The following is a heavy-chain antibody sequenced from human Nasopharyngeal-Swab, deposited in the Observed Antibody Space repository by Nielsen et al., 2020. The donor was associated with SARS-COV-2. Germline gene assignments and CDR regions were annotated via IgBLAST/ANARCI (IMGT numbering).Heavy chain of an antibody. Sequence: GGSLRLSCAASGFTFSGYSMSWVRHAPGKGLEWVANIKQDGSEKYYVDSVEGRFTISRDSAKNSLFLQMNSLRAEDTAVYYCARDSSGWYPDLDYWGQGTLVTVSS. CDR3: ARDSSGWYPDLDY. J-gene: IGHJ4*02. V-gene: IGHV3-7*01. CDR1: GFTFSGYS. D-gene: IGHD6-19*01. CDR2: IKQDGSEK.